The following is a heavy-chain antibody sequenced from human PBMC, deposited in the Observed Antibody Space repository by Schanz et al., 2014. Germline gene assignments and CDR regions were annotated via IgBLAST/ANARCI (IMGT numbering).Heavy chain of an antibody. Sequence: VQLVESGGGVVQPGRSLSLSCAASGFTFSTYWMHWVRQAPGKGLVWVSHINSDGTTTTYADSVKGRFTISRDNAKNSLYLQMNSLRAEDTAVYYCARDGDFDYWGQGTLVTVSS. CDR2: INSDGTTT. V-gene: IGHV3-74*01. CDR1: GFTFSTYW. J-gene: IGHJ4*02. CDR3: ARDGDFDY.